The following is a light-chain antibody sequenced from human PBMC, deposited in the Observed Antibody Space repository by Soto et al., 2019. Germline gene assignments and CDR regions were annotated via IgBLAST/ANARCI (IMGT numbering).Light chain of an antibody. CDR1: ESVSSSF. V-gene: IGKV3-20*01. Sequence: EVVLTQSPCTLSLSPGERATLSCRASESVSSSFLTWYQQKPGQAPSLLIYRTSNRVTGIPERFSGSGSGTDFTLTISRLEPEDFAVYFCQHYGNYLWTFGQGTKVDIK. J-gene: IGKJ1*01. CDR2: RTS. CDR3: QHYGNYLWT.